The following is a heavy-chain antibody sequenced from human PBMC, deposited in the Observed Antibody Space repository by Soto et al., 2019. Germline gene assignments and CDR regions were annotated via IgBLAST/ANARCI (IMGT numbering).Heavy chain of an antibody. D-gene: IGHD3-10*01. CDR1: GYTFTSYA. CDR3: TREGSAPYYYYGMDA. CDR2: INTHNGNT. V-gene: IGHV1-18*01. Sequence: GASVKVSCKASGYTFTSYAISWVRQAPGQGLEWLGWINTHNGNTNYAQNLQGRVIMTADTSTNTAYMELRSLRSDDTAIYYCTREGSAPYYYYGMDAWGQGTTVTVSS. J-gene: IGHJ6*02.